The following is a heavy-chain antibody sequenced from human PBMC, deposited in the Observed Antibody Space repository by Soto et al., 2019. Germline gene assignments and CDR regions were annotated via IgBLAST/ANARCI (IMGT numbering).Heavy chain of an antibody. CDR3: ASHYDSGGYYYRGLDY. D-gene: IGHD3-22*01. J-gene: IGHJ4*02. Sequence: QVQLVQSGAEVKKPGSSVKVSCKASGGTFNSYAISWVRQAPGQGLEWMGGIIAIFGTADYAQKFQGRVTITAVESTXXAYMELSSLRSEDTAVYYCASHYDSGGYYYRGLDYWGQGPLVTVSS. CDR1: GGTFNSYA. CDR2: IIAIFGTA. V-gene: IGHV1-69*12.